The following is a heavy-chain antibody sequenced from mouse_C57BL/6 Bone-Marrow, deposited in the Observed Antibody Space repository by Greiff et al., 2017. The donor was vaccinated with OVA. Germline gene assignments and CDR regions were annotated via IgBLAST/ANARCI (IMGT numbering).Heavy chain of an antibody. V-gene: IGHV1-54*01. CDR1: GYAFTNYL. D-gene: IGHD1-1*01. J-gene: IGHJ2*01. CDR2: INPGSGGT. Sequence: QVQLQQSGAELVRPGTSVKVSCKASGYAFTNYLIEWVKQRPGQGLEWIGVINPGSGGTNYNEKFKGKATLTADKSSSTAYMQLSTLTSEDSAVYFCARSYGSKYWGQGTTLTVSS. CDR3: ARSYGSKY.